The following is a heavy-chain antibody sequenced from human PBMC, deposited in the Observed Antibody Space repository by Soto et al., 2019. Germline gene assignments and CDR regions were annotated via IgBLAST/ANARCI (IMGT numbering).Heavy chain of an antibody. V-gene: IGHV4-34*01. CDR2: INHSGST. Sequence: QVQLQQWGAGLLKPSETLSLTCAVYGGSFSGYYWSWIRQPPGKGLEWMGEINHSGSTNYNPSLKRRVTISVDTSKHQFPLKLSSVTAADTAVYYCARRPRPYYYYGMDVWGQGTTVTVSS. CDR3: ARRPRPYYYYGMDV. J-gene: IGHJ6*02. CDR1: GGSFSGYY.